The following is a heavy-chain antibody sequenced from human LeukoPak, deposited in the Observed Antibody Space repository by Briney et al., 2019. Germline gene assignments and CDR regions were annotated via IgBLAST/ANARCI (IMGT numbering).Heavy chain of an antibody. CDR2: IYSSGST. CDR1: GGSISSYY. CDR3: ASSGLMRESFDY. V-gene: IGHV4-4*07. Sequence: SETLSFTCTVSGGSISSYYWSWIRQPAGKGLEWIGRIYSSGSTNYNPSLESRVTISVDKSKNQFSLKLSSVTAADTAVYYCASSGLMRESFDYWGQGTLVTVSS. J-gene: IGHJ4*02. D-gene: IGHD3-10*01.